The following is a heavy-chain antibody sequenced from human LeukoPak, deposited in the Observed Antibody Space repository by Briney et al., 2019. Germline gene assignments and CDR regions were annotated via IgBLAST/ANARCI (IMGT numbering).Heavy chain of an antibody. CDR1: GYTFTSYA. CDR2: INPNSGGT. V-gene: IGHV1-2*02. J-gene: IGHJ3*02. D-gene: IGHD3-9*01. Sequence: ASVKVSCKASGYTFTSYAMHWVRQAPGQRLEWMGWINPNSGGTNYAQKFQGRVTMTRDTSISTAYMELSRLRSDDTAVYYCARVRTYYDILTGQRVDAFDIWGQGTMVTVSS. CDR3: ARVRTYYDILTGQRVDAFDI.